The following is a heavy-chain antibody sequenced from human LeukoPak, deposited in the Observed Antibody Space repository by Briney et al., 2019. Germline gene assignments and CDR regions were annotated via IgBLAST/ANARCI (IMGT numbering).Heavy chain of an antibody. J-gene: IGHJ5*02. D-gene: IGHD3-22*01. CDR2: ISGSGGST. V-gene: IGHV3-23*01. CDR3: AKVNYYDSSGYFEENWFAP. Sequence: GGSLRLSCAASGFTFSSYAMSWVRQAPGKGLEWVSAISGSGGSTYYADSVKGRFTISRDNSKNTLYLQMNSLRAEDTAVYYCAKVNYYDSSGYFEENWFAPSGQGTLVTVSS. CDR1: GFTFSSYA.